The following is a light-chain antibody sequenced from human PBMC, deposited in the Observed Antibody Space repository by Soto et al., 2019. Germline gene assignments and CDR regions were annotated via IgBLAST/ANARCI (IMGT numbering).Light chain of an antibody. Sequence: EIVLTQSPGTLSLSPGERATLSCRASQSISNNYLAWYQQKPGQAPRLLIYGASNRVTGIPDRFSGSGSGTDFSLTISRLEPEDFAVYYCQQYGTAFQTFGQGTEVEFK. CDR3: QQYGTAFQT. V-gene: IGKV3-20*01. CDR1: QSISNNY. J-gene: IGKJ1*01. CDR2: GAS.